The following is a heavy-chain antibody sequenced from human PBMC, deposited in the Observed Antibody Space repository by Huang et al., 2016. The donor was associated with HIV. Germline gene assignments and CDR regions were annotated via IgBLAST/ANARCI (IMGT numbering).Heavy chain of an antibody. CDR3: AHSAFGTSGYYFRMHFDY. V-gene: IGHV2-5*02. D-gene: IGHD3-22*01. CDR1: GFSLSTSDVG. CDR2: ISSDDDK. J-gene: IGHJ4*02. Sequence: QITLKESGPMLVKPTQTLTLTCTFSGFSLSTSDVGVGWIRQPPGKALEWLALISSDDDKLYRPSLKSRLTITKDTSRNQVVLTMTNMDPVDTGTYYCAHSAFGTSGYYFRMHFDYWGQGALVTVSS.